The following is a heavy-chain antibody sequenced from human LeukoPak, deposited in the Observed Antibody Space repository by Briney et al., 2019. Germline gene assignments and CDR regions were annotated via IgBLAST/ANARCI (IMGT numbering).Heavy chain of an antibody. CDR1: GFTFSSTG. Sequence: GGSLRLSCTASGFTFSSTGMHWVRRAPGKGLDWVASISYDGSSRKYVDSVKGRFTIPRDNSKRPLYLQMNSLRSEDTAVYYCAKEGLRFFDFWGQGTLVTVSS. CDR3: AKEGLRFFDF. V-gene: IGHV3-30*18. J-gene: IGHJ4*02. D-gene: IGHD5-12*01. CDR2: ISYDGSSR.